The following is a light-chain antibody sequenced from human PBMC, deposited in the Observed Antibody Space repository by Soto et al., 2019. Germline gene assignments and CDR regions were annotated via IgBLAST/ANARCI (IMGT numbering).Light chain of an antibody. J-gene: IGKJ4*01. CDR1: QSLLHTNGYNY. CDR3: MQALQTPLT. V-gene: IGKV2-28*01. CDR2: LAS. Sequence: DIVMTQSPLSLPVTPGEPASISCRSSQSLLHTNGYNYLDWYLQKPGQSPQVLIHLASSRASGVPDRFSGSGSGTYFTLKISRVEADDVGVYFCMQALQTPLTFGGGTKVEI.